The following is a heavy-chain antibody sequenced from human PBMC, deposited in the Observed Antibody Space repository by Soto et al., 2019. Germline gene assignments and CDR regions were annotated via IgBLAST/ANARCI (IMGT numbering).Heavy chain of an antibody. Sequence: QVQLLQSGAEVKKPGASVKVSCKTSGYIFTSYGISWVRQAPGQGLEWMGGISGYKGNTKEAQGFQGRVTLTTDTATTTAYMELRSLTSDDTAVYYCARDAPYYYDISAYSPPGYWGQGTLVTVSS. J-gene: IGHJ4*02. CDR3: ARDAPYYYDISAYSPPGY. CDR1: GYIFTSYG. CDR2: ISGYKGNT. D-gene: IGHD3-22*01. V-gene: IGHV1-18*01.